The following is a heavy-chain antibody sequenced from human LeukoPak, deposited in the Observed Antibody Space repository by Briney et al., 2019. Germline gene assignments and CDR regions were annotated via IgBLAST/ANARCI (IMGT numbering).Heavy chain of an antibody. Sequence: SVKVSCKASGGTFSSYAISWVRQAPGQGLEWMGGIIPIFGTANYAQEFQGRVTITADESTSTAYMELSSLRSDDTAVYYCARADPDGGNSDFDYWGQGTLVTVSS. CDR1: GGTFSSYA. CDR2: IIPIFGTA. V-gene: IGHV1-69*13. CDR3: ARADPDGGNSDFDY. D-gene: IGHD4-23*01. J-gene: IGHJ4*02.